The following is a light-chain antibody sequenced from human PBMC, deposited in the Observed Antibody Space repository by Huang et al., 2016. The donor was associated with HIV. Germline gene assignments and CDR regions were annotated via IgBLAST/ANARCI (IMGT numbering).Light chain of an antibody. Sequence: DIQMTQSPSSLSAFVGDTVTITCRARQVIGNSLAWYQQKPRRPPKLLIYVASTLQSGVPSRFSGSGSGTDFTLTITNFQTEDIATYYCQKYDSAPRTFGQGTRVEV. V-gene: IGKV1-27*01. CDR3: QKYDSAPRT. CDR2: VAS. CDR1: QVIGNS. J-gene: IGKJ1*01.